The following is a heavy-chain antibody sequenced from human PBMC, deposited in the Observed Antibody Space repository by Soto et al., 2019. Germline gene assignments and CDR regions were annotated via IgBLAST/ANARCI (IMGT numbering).Heavy chain of an antibody. J-gene: IGHJ4*02. CDR1: GYTLIRYY. D-gene: IGHD3-10*01. V-gene: IGHV1-46*03. Sequence: ASVKVSCKASGYTLIRYYIHWLRHAPGKGLEWMGLINPSGGSTTYAQKFQGRVTMTRDTSTSTVYMEVSSLRSEDTAVYYCSRVDPGETSPFDHWGQGTLVTVSS. CDR2: INPSGGST. CDR3: SRVDPGETSPFDH.